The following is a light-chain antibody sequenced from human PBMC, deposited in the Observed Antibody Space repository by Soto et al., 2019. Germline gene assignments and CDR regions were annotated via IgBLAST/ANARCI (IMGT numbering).Light chain of an antibody. Sequence: EIVLTQSPGTLSLSPGERAALSCRVSRSLSSTSLAWYQQRPGQAPRLLIYDVSSRATGIPDRFSGSGSGTDLTLTINRLEPDDFAVYYCQQYGSSPRTFGQGTKVEIK. CDR1: RSLSSTS. CDR3: QQYGSSPRT. V-gene: IGKV3-20*01. J-gene: IGKJ1*01. CDR2: DVS.